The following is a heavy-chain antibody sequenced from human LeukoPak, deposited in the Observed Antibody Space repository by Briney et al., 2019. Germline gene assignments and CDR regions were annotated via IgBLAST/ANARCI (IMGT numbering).Heavy chain of an antibody. CDR3: AKKTVSGQYGDYFDY. J-gene: IGHJ4*02. D-gene: IGHD6-25*01. V-gene: IGHV3-33*06. CDR2: IWYDGSKK. Sequence: PGGSLRLSCAASGFTFSSYGMHWVRQAPGKGLEWVAVIWYDGSKKYYADSVKGRFTISRDNSKNTLYLQMDSLRAEDTAVYYCAKKTVSGQYGDYFDYWGQGTLVTVSS. CDR1: GFTFSSYG.